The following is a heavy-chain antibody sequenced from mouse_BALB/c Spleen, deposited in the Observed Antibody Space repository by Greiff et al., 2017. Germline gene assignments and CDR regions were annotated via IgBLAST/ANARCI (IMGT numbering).Heavy chain of an antibody. V-gene: IGHV14-3*02. D-gene: IGHD2-2*01. Sequence: DVQLQESGAELVKPGASVKLSCTASGFNIKDTYMHWVKQRPEQGLEWIGRIDPANGNTKYDPKFQGKATITADTSSNTAYLQLSSLTSEDTAVYYCARCGYGRGYAMDYWGQGTSVTVSS. CDR3: ARCGYGRGYAMDY. CDR2: IDPANGNT. CDR1: GFNIKDTY. J-gene: IGHJ4*01.